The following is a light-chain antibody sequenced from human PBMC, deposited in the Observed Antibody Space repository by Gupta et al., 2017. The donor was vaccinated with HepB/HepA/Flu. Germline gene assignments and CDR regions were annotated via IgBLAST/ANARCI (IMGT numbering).Light chain of an antibody. J-gene: IGLJ1*01. V-gene: IGLV2-18*02. CDR2: EVD. Sequence: QSALTQPPSVSGSPGPSVTISCTGTSSDIGSYNRVSWYQQSPGTAPKLIISEVDNRPSGVPDRFSGSKSGNTASLTISGLQTEDEAEYYCSSYTTSSTYVFGIGTKVTVL. CDR1: SSDIGSYNR. CDR3: SSYTTSSTYV.